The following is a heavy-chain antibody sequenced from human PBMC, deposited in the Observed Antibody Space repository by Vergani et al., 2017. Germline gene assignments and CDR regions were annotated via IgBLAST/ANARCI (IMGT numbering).Heavy chain of an antibody. CDR3: AKDVDEWRPYYNGMDV. CDR2: ISGSGDST. V-gene: IGHV3-23*01. J-gene: IGHJ6*02. CDR1: GFSFRSYA. D-gene: IGHD3-3*01. Sequence: EVQLLESGGGLIQPGGSLRLSCVASGFSFRSYAMNWVRQAPGQGPEGVAAISGSGDSTYYADSMKGRFTISRDNSKNTLYLQMNGLRADDTAIYYCAKDVDEWRPYYNGMDVWCQETTVTVSS.